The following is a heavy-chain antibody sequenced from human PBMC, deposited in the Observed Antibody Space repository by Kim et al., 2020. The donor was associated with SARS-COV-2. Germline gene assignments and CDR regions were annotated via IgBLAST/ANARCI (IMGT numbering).Heavy chain of an antibody. CDR1: GFTFSDYY. V-gene: IGHV3-11*06. CDR2: ISSSSVYT. D-gene: IGHD3-22*01. J-gene: IGHJ3*02. CDR3: AGDYYDSSGYNYWGGSDAFDI. Sequence: GGSLRLSCAASGFTFSDYYMSWIRQAPGKGLEWVSYISSSSVYTNYATSVKGRFTISRDNAKNSLYLQMNSLRTEDTAVYYCAGDYYDSSGYNYWGGSDAFDIWGQGTIVPVSS.